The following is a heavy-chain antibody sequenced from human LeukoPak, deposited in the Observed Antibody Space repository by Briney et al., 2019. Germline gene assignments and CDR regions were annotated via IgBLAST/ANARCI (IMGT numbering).Heavy chain of an antibody. CDR2: IRSKANSYAT. D-gene: IGHD5-24*01. V-gene: IGHV3-73*01. CDR1: GFTFSGSA. CDR3: TVEGNYYYMDV. J-gene: IGHJ6*03. Sequence: GGSLRLSCAASGFTFSGSAMHWVRQASGKGLEWVGRIRSKANSYATAYAASVKGRFTISRDDSKNTAYLQMNSLKTEDTAVYYCTVEGNYYYMDVWGKGTTVTVSS.